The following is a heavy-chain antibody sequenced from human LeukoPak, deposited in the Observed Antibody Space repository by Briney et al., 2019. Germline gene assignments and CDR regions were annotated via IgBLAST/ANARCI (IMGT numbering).Heavy chain of an antibody. D-gene: IGHD6-19*01. CDR1: GFTFSSYA. CDR2: ISGSGGST. CDR3: AKTNQQWLPYGMDV. Sequence: PGGSLRLSCAASGFTFSSYAMSWVRQAPGKGLEWVSAISGSGGSTYYADSVKGRFTISRDNSKNTLYLQMNSLRAEDTAVYYYAKTNQQWLPYGMDVWGQGTTVTVSS. J-gene: IGHJ6*02. V-gene: IGHV3-23*01.